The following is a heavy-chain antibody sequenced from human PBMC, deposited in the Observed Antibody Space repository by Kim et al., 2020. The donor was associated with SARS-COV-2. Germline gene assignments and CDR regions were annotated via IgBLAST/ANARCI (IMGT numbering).Heavy chain of an antibody. J-gene: IGHJ1*01. CDR3: AKDGSGYTEYFQY. V-gene: IGHV3-33*06. Sequence: GGSLRLSCAASGFTFSSYGMHWVRQAPGKGLEWVAVIWYDGSNENYADSVKGRFTISRDNSKNTLFLQMNSLRAEDTAVYYCAKDGSGYTEYFQYWGQGT. CDR1: GFTFSSYG. CDR2: IWYDGSNE. D-gene: IGHD3-22*01.